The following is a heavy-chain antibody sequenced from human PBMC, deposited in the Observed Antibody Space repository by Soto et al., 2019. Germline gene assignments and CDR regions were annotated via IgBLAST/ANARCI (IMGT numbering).Heavy chain of an antibody. V-gene: IGHV4-4*07. CDR1: GGSISSSNW. Sequence: SETLSLTCAVSGGSISSSNWWSWIRQTAGQGLEWIGRIYTTGNTNYNPSLKRRVTMSVDMSKSQFSLRLSSVTAADTAVYYCARGRSNKFYYGLDVWGQGTTVTVSS. CDR2: IYTTGNT. J-gene: IGHJ6*02. CDR3: ARGRSNKFYYGLDV.